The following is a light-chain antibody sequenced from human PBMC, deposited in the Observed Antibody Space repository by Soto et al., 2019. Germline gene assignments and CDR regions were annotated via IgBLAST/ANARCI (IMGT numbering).Light chain of an antibody. CDR3: QQRSHWPT. CDR2: DAS. CDR1: QSVSSH. Sequence: IVLTHSPATLSLSPGERATLSCRASQSVSSHLAWYQQKPGQSPRLLIYDASNRATGIPARFSGSGSGTDFTLTISSLEPEDFAFYFCQQRSHWPTFGQGTKVDIK. J-gene: IGKJ1*01. V-gene: IGKV3-11*01.